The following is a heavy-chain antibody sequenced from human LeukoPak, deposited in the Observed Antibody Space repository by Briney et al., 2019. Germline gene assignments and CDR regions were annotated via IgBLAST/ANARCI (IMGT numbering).Heavy chain of an antibody. CDR3: ARVMGDRGYCSGGSCYRDWYDAFDI. J-gene: IGHJ3*02. D-gene: IGHD2-15*01. Sequence: GGSLRLSCAASGFTFSDYYMSWIRQAPGKGVEWVSYISSSGSTIYYADSVKGRFTISRDNAKNSLYLQMNSLRAEDTAVYYCARVMGDRGYCSGGSCYRDWYDAFDIWGQGTMVTVSS. CDR2: ISSSGSTI. V-gene: IGHV3-11*04. CDR1: GFTFSDYY.